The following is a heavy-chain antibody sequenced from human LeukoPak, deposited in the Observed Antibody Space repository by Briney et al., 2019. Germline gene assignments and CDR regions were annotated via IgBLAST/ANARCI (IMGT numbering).Heavy chain of an antibody. D-gene: IGHD1-26*01. CDR1: GFTFSSYA. Sequence: GGSLRLSCAASGFTFSSYAMHWVRQAPVKGLEYVSAISSNGGSTYYANSVKGRFTISRDNSKNTLYLQMGSLRAEDMAVYYCARYSGSYSSNDYWGQGTLVTVSS. CDR2: ISSNGGST. V-gene: IGHV3-64*01. J-gene: IGHJ4*02. CDR3: ARYSGSYSSNDY.